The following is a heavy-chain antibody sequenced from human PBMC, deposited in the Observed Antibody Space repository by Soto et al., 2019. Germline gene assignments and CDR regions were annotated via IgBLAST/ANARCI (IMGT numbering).Heavy chain of an antibody. CDR1: GFTFSSNG. J-gene: IGHJ5*01. V-gene: IGHV3-30*03. CDR2: VAYDGSKT. CDR3: ARWVGGSMYDNSGKYDS. Sequence: QVQLVESGGGVVQPGRSLRLTCAASGFTFSSNGMHWVRQAPGKGLEWVALVAYDGSKTYYGDAVTGRFTMSRDNSENTRYLQMNRLRAEATAVFYCARWVGGSMYDNSGKYDSWGQGTLVTVSS. D-gene: IGHD3-22*01.